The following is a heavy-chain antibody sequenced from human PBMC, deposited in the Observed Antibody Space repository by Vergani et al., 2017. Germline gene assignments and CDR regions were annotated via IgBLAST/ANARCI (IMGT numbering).Heavy chain of an antibody. CDR3: AKVGRSEVAGTFGAFDI. D-gene: IGHD6-19*01. J-gene: IGHJ3*02. Sequence: EVQLVESGGGLVKPGGSLRLSCAASGFTFRNYGMHWVRQAPGKGLEWVSTLSASDRRTHYADSVKGRFTISRDNSKNTLFLHMNSLRPEDTAVYYCAKVGRSEVAGTFGAFDIWGQGTMVTVSS. CDR1: GFTFRNYG. CDR2: LSASDRRT. V-gene: IGHV3-23*04.